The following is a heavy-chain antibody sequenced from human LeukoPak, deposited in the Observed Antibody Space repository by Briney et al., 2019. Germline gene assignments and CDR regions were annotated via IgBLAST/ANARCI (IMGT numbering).Heavy chain of an antibody. CDR1: GFTFSSYG. Sequence: GGSLRLSCAASGFTFSSYGMHWVRQAPGKGLEWVAFIRYDGSNKYYADSVKGRFTISRDNSKNTLYLQMNSLRAEDTAVYYCAKDRLWFGEFGPDAFDIWGQGTMVTVSS. CDR3: AKDRLWFGEFGPDAFDI. V-gene: IGHV3-30*02. D-gene: IGHD3-10*01. J-gene: IGHJ3*02. CDR2: IRYDGSNK.